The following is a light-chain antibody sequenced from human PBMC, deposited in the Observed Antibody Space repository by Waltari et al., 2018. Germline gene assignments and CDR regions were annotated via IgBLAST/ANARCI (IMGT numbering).Light chain of an antibody. CDR2: KAS. V-gene: IGKV1-9*01. CDR3: QQRNSYPFT. Sequence: DIQLTQSPSSLSASVGDRVNITCRASQGISSYLAWYQQKPGKAPKLLIYKASSLQSGVPSRFSGSGSGTEFTLTISSLQPEDFAVYYCQQRNSYPFTFGPGTKLDIK. J-gene: IGKJ3*01. CDR1: QGISSY.